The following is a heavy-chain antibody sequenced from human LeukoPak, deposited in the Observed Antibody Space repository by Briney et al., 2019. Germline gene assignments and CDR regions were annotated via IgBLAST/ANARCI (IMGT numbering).Heavy chain of an antibody. CDR3: ARDAPQVPAAGVLAS. V-gene: IGHV3-53*01. CDR2: MYSGGDT. Sequence: PGGSLRLSCAASGFTVSDNYMSWVRQAPGKGLEWVSVMYSGGDTYYADSVEGRFTFSRDISKNTLYLQMNGLRTEGTAMYYCARDAPQVPAAGVLASWGQGTLVTVSS. D-gene: IGHD6-13*01. CDR1: GFTVSDNY. J-gene: IGHJ5*02.